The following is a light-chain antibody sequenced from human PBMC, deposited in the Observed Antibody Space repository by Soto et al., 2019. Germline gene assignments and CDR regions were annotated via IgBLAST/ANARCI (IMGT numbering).Light chain of an antibody. CDR3: CSYAGSYIYV. CDR2: DVS. J-gene: IGLJ1*01. V-gene: IGLV2-11*01. CDR1: SSDIGNYNA. Sequence: ALTQPRSVSGSPGQSVNISCTGTSSDIGNYNAVSWYQQNPGKAPKIMIYDVSKRPSGVPDRFSGSKSGNTASLTISGLQAEDEADYYCCSYAGSYIYVFGTGTKVTVL.